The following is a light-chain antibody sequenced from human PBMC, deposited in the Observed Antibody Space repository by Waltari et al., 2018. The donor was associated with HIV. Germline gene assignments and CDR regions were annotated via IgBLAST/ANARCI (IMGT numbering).Light chain of an antibody. CDR1: KAGDQY. J-gene: IGLJ2*01. Sequence: SYELTQPTSVSVSTGQTVSNTCSGYKAGDQYVCWDKPKPCQSPVLVSYQDSKRPSGIPERFSGSNSGNTATLTISGTQAMDEADYYCQAWDSSTVVFGGGTKLTVL. CDR2: QDS. V-gene: IGLV3-1*01. CDR3: QAWDSSTVV.